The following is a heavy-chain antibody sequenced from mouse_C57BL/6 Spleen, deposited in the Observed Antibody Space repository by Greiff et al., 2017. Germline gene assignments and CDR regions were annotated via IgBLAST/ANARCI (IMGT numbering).Heavy chain of an antibody. J-gene: IGHJ2*01. D-gene: IGHD1-1*01. Sequence: VQLQQSGAELVKPGASVKLSCTASGFNIKDYYMHWVKQRTEQGLEWIGRIDPADGDTKYAPKFQGKASITADTSSNTAYLQLSSLTSEDTAVYYCARHYGSSLYYFDYWGQGTTLTVSS. V-gene: IGHV14-2*01. CDR1: GFNIKDYY. CDR2: IDPADGDT. CDR3: ARHYGSSLYYFDY.